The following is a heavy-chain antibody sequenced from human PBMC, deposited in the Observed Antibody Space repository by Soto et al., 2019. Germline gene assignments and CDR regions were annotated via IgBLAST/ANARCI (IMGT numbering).Heavy chain of an antibody. Sequence: PSETLSLTCTVSGGSRSSYYWSWIRQPAVKGLEWIGRIYTSGSTNYNPSLKSRVTMSVDTSKNQFSLKLSSVTAADTAVYYCARGPEWGQKGNWFDPWGQGTLVPVYS. CDR3: ARGPEWGQKGNWFDP. V-gene: IGHV4-4*07. CDR2: IYTSGST. CDR1: GGSRSSYY. D-gene: IGHD7-27*01. J-gene: IGHJ5*02.